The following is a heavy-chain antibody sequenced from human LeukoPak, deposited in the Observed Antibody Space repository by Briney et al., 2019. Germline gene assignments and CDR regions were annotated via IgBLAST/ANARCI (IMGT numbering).Heavy chain of an antibody. CDR3: ARVYYYDSSGYYFDY. V-gene: IGHV4-30-2*01. CDR1: GGSISSGGYS. Sequence: PSQTLSLTCAVSGGSISSGGYSWSWIRQPPGKGLEWIGYIYHSGSTYYNPSLKSRVTISVDRSKNRFSLKLSSVTAADTAVYYCARVYYYDSSGYYFDYWGQGTLVTVSS. D-gene: IGHD3-22*01. CDR2: IYHSGST. J-gene: IGHJ4*02.